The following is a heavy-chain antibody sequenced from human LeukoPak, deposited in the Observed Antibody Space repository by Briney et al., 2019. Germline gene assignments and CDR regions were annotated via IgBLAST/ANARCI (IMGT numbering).Heavy chain of an antibody. CDR1: GYTFTGYY. CDR2: INPNSGGT. V-gene: IGHV1-2*02. CDR3: AREQAVGDRHQKLFDC. Sequence: ASVKVSCKASGYTFTGYYMHWVRQAPGQGLEWMGWINPNSGGTNYAQKFQGRVTMTRDTSISAAYMELSRLRSDDTAVYYCAREQAVGDRHQKLFDCWGQGTLVTVSS. J-gene: IGHJ4*02. D-gene: IGHD3-10*01.